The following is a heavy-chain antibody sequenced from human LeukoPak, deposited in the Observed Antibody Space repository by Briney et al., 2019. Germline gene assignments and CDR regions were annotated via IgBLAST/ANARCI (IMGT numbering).Heavy chain of an antibody. CDR3: ARDLDSSSWSICYFDY. D-gene: IGHD6-13*01. V-gene: IGHV1-46*01. J-gene: IGHJ4*02. CDR1: GYTFTSYY. Sequence: ASVKVSCKASGYTFTSYYIHWVRQAPGQGLEWMGIINPSGGSTNYAQRFQGRVTMTRDTSTSTIYMELNSLRSKDTAVYYCARDLDSSSWSICYFDYWGQGTLVTVFS. CDR2: INPSGGST.